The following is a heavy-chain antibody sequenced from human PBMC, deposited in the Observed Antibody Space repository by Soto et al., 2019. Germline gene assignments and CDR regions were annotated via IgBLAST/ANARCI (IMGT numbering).Heavy chain of an antibody. V-gene: IGHV2-5*02. J-gene: IGHJ4*02. Sequence: QITLKESTPTLVKPTQTLTLTCTFSGFSLSTSGVGVGWIRQPPGKALEWLALIYWDDDRRYSPSLKSRLTITKDTSKLQMVRTMTNIFRVDTASYYFAHSPWTCTKAYFDYWGQGTLATVSS. CDR1: GFSLSTSGVG. D-gene: IGHD2-8*01. CDR2: IYWDDDR. CDR3: AHSPWTCTKAYFDY.